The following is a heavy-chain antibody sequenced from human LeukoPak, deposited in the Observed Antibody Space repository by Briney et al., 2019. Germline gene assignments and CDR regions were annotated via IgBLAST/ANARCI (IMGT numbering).Heavy chain of an antibody. V-gene: IGHV4-30-2*01. Sequence: SQTLSLTCAVSGGSISSGGYSWSWIRQPPGKGLEWIGYIYHSGSTYYNPSLKSRVTISVDTSKNQFSLKLSSVTAADTAVYYCARWGHAVIVVRPTYGMDVWGQGTTVTVSS. D-gene: IGHD3-22*01. CDR1: GGSISSGGYS. J-gene: IGHJ6*02. CDR2: IYHSGST. CDR3: ARWGHAVIVVRPTYGMDV.